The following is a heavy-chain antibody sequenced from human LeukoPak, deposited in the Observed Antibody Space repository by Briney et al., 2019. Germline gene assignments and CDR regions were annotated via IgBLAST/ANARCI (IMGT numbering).Heavy chain of an antibody. V-gene: IGHV3-30*18. D-gene: IGHD6-13*01. Sequence: GGPLRLSCAASGFTLSSSGMPWVRQAPGKGLEWVAVISYDGINKYYADSAKGRFISCRDNSKNTLYLQMNSLRAEDTAVYYCAKDRSAAAGYFDYWGQGTPVTVSS. J-gene: IGHJ4*02. CDR3: AKDRSAAAGYFDY. CDR1: GFTLSSSG. CDR2: ISYDGINK.